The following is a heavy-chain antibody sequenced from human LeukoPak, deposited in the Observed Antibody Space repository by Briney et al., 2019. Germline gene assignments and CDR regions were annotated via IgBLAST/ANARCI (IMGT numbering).Heavy chain of an antibody. CDR3: ARAYYDFWGGHPIDY. V-gene: IGHV3-23*01. CDR1: GFTFSSYA. Sequence: GGSLRLSCAASGFTFSSYAMSWVRQAPARGLEWVSSLRGDGDTFYADSVKGRFILSRDESRNTVYLQLNNLRVEDTAMYYCARAYYDFWGGHPIDYWGQGTLVTVSS. D-gene: IGHD3-3*01. CDR2: LRGDGDT. J-gene: IGHJ4*02.